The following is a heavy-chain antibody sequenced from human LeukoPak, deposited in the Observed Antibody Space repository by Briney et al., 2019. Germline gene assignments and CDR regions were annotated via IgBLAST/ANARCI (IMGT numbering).Heavy chain of an antibody. Sequence: QPGGSLRLSCAASGFTFSSYGMSWVRQAPGKGLEWVSAISGSGGSTYYADSVKGRFTISRDNSKNTLYLQMNSLRAEDTAVYYCAKDRGTGITMIVVENYFDYWGQGTLVTVSS. CDR1: GFTFSSYG. CDR3: AKDRGTGITMIVVENYFDY. CDR2: ISGSGGST. J-gene: IGHJ4*02. V-gene: IGHV3-23*01. D-gene: IGHD3-22*01.